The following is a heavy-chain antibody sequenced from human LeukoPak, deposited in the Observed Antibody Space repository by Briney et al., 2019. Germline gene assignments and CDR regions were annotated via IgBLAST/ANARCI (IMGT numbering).Heavy chain of an antibody. Sequence: GGSLRLSCAASGFTVSSNYMSWVRQAPGKGLEWVSDNYSGGSTYYADCVKGGFTISRDNSKNTLYLQMNSLRAEDTAVYYCARGRGYYDSSGYPSDYWGQGTLVTVSS. CDR3: ARGRGYYDSSGYPSDY. CDR1: GFTVSSNY. J-gene: IGHJ4*02. D-gene: IGHD3-22*01. CDR2: NYSGGST. V-gene: IGHV3-53*01.